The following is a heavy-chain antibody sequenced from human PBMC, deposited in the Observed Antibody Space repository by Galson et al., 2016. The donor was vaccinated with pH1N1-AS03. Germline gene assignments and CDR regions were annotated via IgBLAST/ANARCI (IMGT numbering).Heavy chain of an antibody. CDR1: DDTFNSHG. CDR3: ARMEKRWGDAYDI. V-gene: IGHV1-18*01. Sequence: QSGAEVKKPGESLKISCKASDDTFNSHGISWVRQAPGQGLEWMGWISANNGDTNYAQKFQGRVTMTTDTSTSTTYMELRSLRSDDTAVYYCARMEKRWGDAYDIWDQGTMVTVSS. CDR2: ISANNGDT. J-gene: IGHJ3*02. D-gene: IGHD1-1*01.